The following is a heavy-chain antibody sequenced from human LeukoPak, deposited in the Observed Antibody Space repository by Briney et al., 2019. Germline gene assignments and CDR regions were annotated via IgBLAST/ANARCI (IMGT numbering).Heavy chain of an antibody. J-gene: IGHJ5*02. Sequence: PGGSLRLSCAASGFTVSSDYMSWVRQAPGKGLEWVSVLHNVGSGGSTYYADSVKGRFTISRDSSKNTLFLQMNSLRAEDTAVYYCARDSSPWYYYDRSGSNGFDPWGQGTLVTVSS. CDR3: ARDSSPWYYYDRSGSNGFDP. CDR1: GFTVSSDY. CDR2: LHNVGSGGST. V-gene: IGHV3-66*01. D-gene: IGHD3-22*01.